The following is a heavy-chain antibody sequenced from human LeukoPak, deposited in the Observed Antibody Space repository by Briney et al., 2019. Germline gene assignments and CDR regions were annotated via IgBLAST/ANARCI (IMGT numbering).Heavy chain of an antibody. Sequence: GGSLRLPCAASGFTLSTYGMHWVRQAPGKGLEWVALIWYDGSNENYADSVKGRFTISRDKSKNTLYLQMNSLRPEDTAVYYCARAATVWALVPAAVWGQGTLVTVSS. CDR3: ARAATVWALVPAAV. CDR2: IWYDGSNE. CDR1: GFTLSTYG. J-gene: IGHJ4*02. V-gene: IGHV3-33*01. D-gene: IGHD2-2*01.